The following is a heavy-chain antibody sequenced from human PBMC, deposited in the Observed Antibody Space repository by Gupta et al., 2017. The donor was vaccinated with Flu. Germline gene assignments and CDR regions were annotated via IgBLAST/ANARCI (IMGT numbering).Heavy chain of an antibody. V-gene: IGHV3-23*01. CDR3: ARGYNAFTTGGDY. J-gene: IGHJ4*02. CDR1: GFTFSDYA. CDR2: ISGSGYTT. Sequence: EVQLLESGGGLVQPGGSLRPSCAGSGFTFSDYAMTWVRQAPGKGFEWVSAISGSGYTTYYADSVKGRFTISRDSSKSTLYLHMNSLSAEDTAVYYCARGYNAFTTGGDYWGQGTLVTVSS. D-gene: IGHD5-24*01.